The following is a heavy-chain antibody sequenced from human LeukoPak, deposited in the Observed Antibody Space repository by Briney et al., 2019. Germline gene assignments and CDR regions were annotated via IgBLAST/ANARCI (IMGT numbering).Heavy chain of an antibody. V-gene: IGHV4-31*03. CDR2: IYYRGST. D-gene: IGHD3-10*01. J-gene: IGHJ4*02. Sequence: PSETLSLTCTVSGGSISSGGYYWSWIRQHPGKGLEWIGYIYYRGSTYYNPSLKSRVTISVDTSKNQFSLKLSSVTAADTAVYYCARDRGESLDRVIDYWGQGTLVTVSS. CDR1: GGSISSGGYY. CDR3: ARDRGESLDRVIDY.